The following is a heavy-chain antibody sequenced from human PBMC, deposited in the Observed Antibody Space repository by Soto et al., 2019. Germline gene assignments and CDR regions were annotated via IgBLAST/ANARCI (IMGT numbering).Heavy chain of an antibody. V-gene: IGHV1-69*06. CDR2: IIPIFGTA. J-gene: IGHJ3*02. Sequence: SVKVSCKASGGTFSSYAISWVRQAPGQGLEWMGGIIPIFGTASYAQKFQGRVTITADKSTSTAYMELSSLRSEDTAVYYCARESRVDAFDIWGQGTMDSVSS. CDR1: GGTFSSYA. CDR3: ARESRVDAFDI.